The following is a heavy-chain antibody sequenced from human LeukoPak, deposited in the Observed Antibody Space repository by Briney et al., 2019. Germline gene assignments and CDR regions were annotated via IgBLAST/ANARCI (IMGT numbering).Heavy chain of an antibody. CDR1: GFTFSTYT. CDR3: ARGASGYSYG. J-gene: IGHJ4*02. D-gene: IGHD5-18*01. CDR2: INSDGTST. V-gene: IGHV3-74*01. Sequence: GGSLRLSCVASGFTFSTYTMNWIRQAPGKGLVWVSRINSDGTSTTYADSVKGRFTISRDNAKNTLYLQMNSLRAEDTAVYYCARGASGYSYGWGQGTLVTVSS.